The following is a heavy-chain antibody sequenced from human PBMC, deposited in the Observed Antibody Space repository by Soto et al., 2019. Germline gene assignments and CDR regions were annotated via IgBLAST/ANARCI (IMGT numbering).Heavy chain of an antibody. CDR1: GFTFSSYS. D-gene: IGHD2-2*01. J-gene: IGHJ5*02. CDR3: ARGARCSSTSCYALLYNCFDP. Sequence: EVQLVESGGGLVQPGGSLRLSCAASGFTFSSYSMNWVRQAPGKGLEWVSYISSSSSTIYYADSVKGRFTSSRDNAKNSLYLQMNSLRAEDTAVYYCARGARCSSTSCYALLYNCFDPWGQGTLVTVSS. CDR2: ISSSSSTI. V-gene: IGHV3-48*01.